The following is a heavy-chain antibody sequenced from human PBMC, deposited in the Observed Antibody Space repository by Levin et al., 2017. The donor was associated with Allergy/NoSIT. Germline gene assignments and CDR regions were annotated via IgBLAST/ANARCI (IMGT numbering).Heavy chain of an antibody. CDR2: INPNTGGT. CDR3: ARAPQTTPFDY. V-gene: IGHV1-2*02. Sequence: ASVKVSCKASGYTFTDYYMHWVRQAPGQGLEWMGWINPNTGGTVYAQKFQGRVTMTGDTSISTAYVELNRLRSDDTAVYYCARAPQTTPFDYWGQGTLVTVSS. J-gene: IGHJ4*02. D-gene: IGHD1-7*01. CDR1: GYTFTDYY.